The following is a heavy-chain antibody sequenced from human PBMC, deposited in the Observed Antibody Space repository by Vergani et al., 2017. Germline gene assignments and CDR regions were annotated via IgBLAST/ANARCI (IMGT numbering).Heavy chain of an antibody. V-gene: IGHV2-5*02. Sequence: QITLKESGPTLVKPTQTLTLTCTFSGFSLSTSGVGVGWIRQPPGKALEWLALIYWDDDKRYSPSLKSRLTITKDTSKNQVVLTMTNMDPVDTATYYCAHSALWFVEAYDAFDIWGQGTMVTVSS. CDR2: IYWDDDK. CDR1: GFSLSTSGVG. D-gene: IGHD3-10*01. CDR3: AHSALWFVEAYDAFDI. J-gene: IGHJ3*02.